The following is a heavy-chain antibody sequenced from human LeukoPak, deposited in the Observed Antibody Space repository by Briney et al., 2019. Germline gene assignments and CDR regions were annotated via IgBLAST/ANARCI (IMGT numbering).Heavy chain of an antibody. D-gene: IGHD1-14*01. CDR3: ARAGPYDAFDI. CDR1: GFTFTNYG. J-gene: IGHJ3*02. V-gene: IGHV3-30*03. Sequence: GTSLRLSCAASGFTFTNYGMHWVRQAPGKGLEWVALITYDGYYKYYSDSVKGRFTISRHISKNTLYLQMNSLRAEDTAVYYCARAGPYDAFDIWGQGTMVTVSS. CDR2: ITYDGYYK.